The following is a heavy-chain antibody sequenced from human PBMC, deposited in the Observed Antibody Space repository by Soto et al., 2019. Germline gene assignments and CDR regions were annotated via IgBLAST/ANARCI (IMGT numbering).Heavy chain of an antibody. CDR3: ARLAYSGYLQT. J-gene: IGHJ1*01. V-gene: IGHV4-39*02. CDR2: TYYSGAT. D-gene: IGHD1-26*01. Sequence: SETLSLTCDVSGDSIRTSPYYWGWIRQPPGKGLEWIASTYYSGATYYNPSLQSRVTISVDTSNNRFSLTRSSLTAADTAVYFCARLAYSGYLQTWGQGSLVTVSS. CDR1: GDSIRTSPYY.